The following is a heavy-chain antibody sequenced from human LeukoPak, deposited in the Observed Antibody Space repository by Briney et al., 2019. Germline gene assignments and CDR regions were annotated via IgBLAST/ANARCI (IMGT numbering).Heavy chain of an antibody. J-gene: IGHJ4*02. CDR2: ISGSGGST. Sequence: GGSLRLSCAASGFTFSSYAMSWVRQAPGKGLEWVSGISGSGGSTYYADSVKGRFTISRDNSKNTLYLQMSSLRAEDTAVYYCAKMPVSYSSGWTNFDYWGQGTLVAVSS. CDR1: GFTFSSYA. V-gene: IGHV3-23*01. D-gene: IGHD6-19*01. CDR3: AKMPVSYSSGWTNFDY.